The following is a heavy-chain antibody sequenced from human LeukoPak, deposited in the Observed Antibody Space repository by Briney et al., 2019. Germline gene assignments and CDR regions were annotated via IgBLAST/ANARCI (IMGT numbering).Heavy chain of an antibody. CDR2: INHSGST. D-gene: IGHD2-8*01. CDR3: ARGGVKGVLMVYATNWIDP. J-gene: IGHJ5*02. CDR1: GGSFSGYY. Sequence: SETLSLTCAVYGGSFSGYYWSWIRQPPGKGLEWIGEINHSGSTNYNPSLKSRVTISVDTSKNQFSLKLSSVTAADTAVYYCARGGVKGVLMVYATNWIDPWGQGTLVTVSS. V-gene: IGHV4-34*01.